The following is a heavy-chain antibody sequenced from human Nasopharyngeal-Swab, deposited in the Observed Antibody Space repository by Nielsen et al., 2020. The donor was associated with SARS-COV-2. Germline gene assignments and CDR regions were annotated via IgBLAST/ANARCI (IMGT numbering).Heavy chain of an antibody. J-gene: IGHJ4*02. CDR2: IGDKDHNYAT. Sequence: GRSLRLSCAASGFIFSGSAMHWVRQASGKGLEWVGRIGDKDHNYATTYGASVKGRFTISRDDSTNTAFLQMDSLKTEDTALYYCTTDYYFDYWGQGTLVTVSS. CDR1: GFIFSGSA. CDR3: TTDYYFDY. V-gene: IGHV3-73*01.